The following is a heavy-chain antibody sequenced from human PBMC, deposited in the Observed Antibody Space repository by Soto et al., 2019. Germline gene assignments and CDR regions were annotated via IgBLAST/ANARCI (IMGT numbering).Heavy chain of an antibody. Sequence: QVQLVQSGAEVKKPGSSVKVSCKGSGGNRYTITWVRQAPGQGLEWMGRIIPMFGIATYAQNFQGRVTISADKSTSTADTEVSSVRSEDTAVDYGARDAGRCDGVPAAIAAMDVWGQGTTVTVSS. CDR2: IIPMFGIA. CDR1: GGNRYT. J-gene: IGHJ6*02. CDR3: ARDAGRCDGVPAAIAAMDV. V-gene: IGHV1-69*02. D-gene: IGHD2-2*01.